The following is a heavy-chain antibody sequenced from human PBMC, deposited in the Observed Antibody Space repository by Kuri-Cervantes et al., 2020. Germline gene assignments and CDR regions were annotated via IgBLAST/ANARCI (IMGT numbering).Heavy chain of an antibody. Sequence: GGSLRLSCAASGFTFSDYYMSWIRQAPGKGLEWLSYISLTGVTIYYADSVKGRFTISRDNAKNSLYLQMNSLRAEDTAVYYCARPQGGIAASSRYYYYYMDVWGKGTTVTVSS. J-gene: IGHJ6*03. CDR2: ISLTGVTI. CDR3: ARPQGGIAASSRYYYYYMDV. D-gene: IGHD6-13*01. CDR1: GFTFSDYY. V-gene: IGHV3-11*01.